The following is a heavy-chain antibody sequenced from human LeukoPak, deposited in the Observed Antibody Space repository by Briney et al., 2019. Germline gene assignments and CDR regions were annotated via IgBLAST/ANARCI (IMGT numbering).Heavy chain of an antibody. CDR1: GHTFTNYY. V-gene: IGHV1-46*01. D-gene: IGHD3-22*01. Sequence: ASVKVSCKASGHTFTNYYMHWVRQAPGQGLEWMGIINPSTGSTSYAQKFQGRVTMTRDTSTSTVYMELSSLRSEDTAIYYCARDLASSGYYYDWGQGTLVTVSS. CDR2: INPSTGST. CDR3: ARDLASSGYYYD. J-gene: IGHJ4*02.